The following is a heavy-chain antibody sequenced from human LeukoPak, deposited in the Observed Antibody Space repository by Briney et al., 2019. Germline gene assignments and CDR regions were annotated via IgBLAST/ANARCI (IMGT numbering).Heavy chain of an antibody. Sequence: GGSLRLSCAASGFTFSSYEMNWVRQAPGKGLEWVSYISSSGSTIYYADSVKGRFTISRDNAKNSLYLQMNSLRGEDTAVYYCARDQYYGSGTYYNSSKGYFDYWGQGTLVTVSS. CDR3: ARDQYYGSGTYYNSSKGYFDY. CDR2: ISSSGSTI. CDR1: GFTFSSYE. J-gene: IGHJ4*02. D-gene: IGHD3-10*01. V-gene: IGHV3-48*03.